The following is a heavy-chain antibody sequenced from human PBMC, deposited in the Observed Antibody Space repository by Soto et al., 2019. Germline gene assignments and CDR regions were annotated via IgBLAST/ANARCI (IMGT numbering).Heavy chain of an antibody. CDR3: ASALTPYSSGWYCAFDI. CDR2: MNPNSGNT. CDR1: GYTFTSYD. J-gene: IGHJ3*02. D-gene: IGHD6-19*01. Sequence: VSVKVSCKASGYTFTSYDINWVRQATGQGLEWMGWMNPNSGNTGYAQKFQGRVTMTRNTSISTAYMELSSLRSEDTAVYYCASALTPYSSGWYCAFDIWGQGTMVTVSS. V-gene: IGHV1-8*01.